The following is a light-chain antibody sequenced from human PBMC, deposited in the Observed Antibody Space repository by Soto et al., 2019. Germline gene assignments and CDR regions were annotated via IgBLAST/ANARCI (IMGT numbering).Light chain of an antibody. CDR2: DVN. CDR1: SSDVGSYNL. Sequence: QSALTQPASVSGSPGQSITISCTGTSSDVGSYNLVSWYQQHPGKAPKFMIHDVNKRPPGVPDRFSASKSGNTASLTISGLQAEDEADYFCCSYAGAYRYVFGSGTKLTVL. V-gene: IGLV2-23*02. J-gene: IGLJ1*01. CDR3: CSYAGAYRYV.